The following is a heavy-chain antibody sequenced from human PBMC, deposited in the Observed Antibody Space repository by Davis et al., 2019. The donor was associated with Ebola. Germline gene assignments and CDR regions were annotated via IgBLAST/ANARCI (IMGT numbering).Heavy chain of an antibody. CDR1: GFSFTTMW. D-gene: IGHD4-17*01. J-gene: IGHJ4*02. V-gene: IGHV5-51*01. Sequence: GESPKIPCKDSGFSFTTMWIARVRQKPGKGLEWMGIIYPRDSDTRYSPSFQGRVTISADKSVGTAYLQWTSLEASDSAVYYCATLEDYGDCPEDWGQGTLVTVSS. CDR2: IYPRDSDT. CDR3: ATLEDYGDCPED.